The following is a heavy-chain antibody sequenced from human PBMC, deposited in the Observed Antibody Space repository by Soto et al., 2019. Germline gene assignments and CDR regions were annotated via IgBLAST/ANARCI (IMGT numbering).Heavy chain of an antibody. Sequence: QVQLVESGGGVAQPGRSLRLSCAASGFTFSSYGLHWVRQAPGKGLEWVAIIWQDGTNKYADSVKGRFTISRDNSRNTLYLQMNNLRAEDTAMYHCARDDISRGYYVDYWGQGTLDTVSS. CDR3: ARDDISRGYYVDY. D-gene: IGHD3-22*01. J-gene: IGHJ4*02. CDR1: GFTFSSYG. CDR2: IWQDGTNK. V-gene: IGHV3-33*01.